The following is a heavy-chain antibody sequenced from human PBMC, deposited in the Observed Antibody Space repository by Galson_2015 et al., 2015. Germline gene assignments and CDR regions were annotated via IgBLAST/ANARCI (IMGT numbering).Heavy chain of an antibody. Sequence: SLRLSCAASGFTFSSYGMHWVRQAPGKGLEWVAVISYDGSNKYYADSVKGRFTISRDNSKNTLYLQMNSLRAEDTAVYYCARDLVLAAAGPHLIDYGMDVWGQGTTVTVSS. V-gene: IGHV3-30*03. CDR3: ARDLVLAAAGPHLIDYGMDV. CDR1: GFTFSSYG. CDR2: ISYDGSNK. D-gene: IGHD6-13*01. J-gene: IGHJ6*02.